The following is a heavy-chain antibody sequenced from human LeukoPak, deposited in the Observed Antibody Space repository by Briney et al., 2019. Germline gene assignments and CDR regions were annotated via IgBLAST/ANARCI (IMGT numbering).Heavy chain of an antibody. CDR3: AGEGKVAVAGFDY. CDR2: ISYDRSNK. V-gene: IGHV3-30*04. Sequence: GGSLRLSCAASGFTFSSYAMHWVRQAPGKGLEWVAVISYDRSNKYYADSVKGRFTISRDNSKNTLYLQMNSLRAEDTAVYYCAGEGKVAVAGFDYWGQGTLVTVSS. J-gene: IGHJ4*02. CDR1: GFTFSSYA. D-gene: IGHD6-19*01.